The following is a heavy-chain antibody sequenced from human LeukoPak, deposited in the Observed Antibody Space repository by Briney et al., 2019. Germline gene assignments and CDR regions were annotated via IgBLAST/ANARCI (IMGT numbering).Heavy chain of an antibody. D-gene: IGHD6-13*01. Sequence: KASETLSLTCAVYGGSFSGYYWSWIRQPPGKGLEWIGEINHSGSTNYNPSLKSRVTISVDTSKNQFSLKLSSVTAADTAVYYCARDASSSWYVPHYYYYYMDVWGKGTTVTVSS. V-gene: IGHV4-34*01. CDR3: ARDASSSWYVPHYYYYYMDV. J-gene: IGHJ6*03. CDR1: GGSFSGYY. CDR2: INHSGST.